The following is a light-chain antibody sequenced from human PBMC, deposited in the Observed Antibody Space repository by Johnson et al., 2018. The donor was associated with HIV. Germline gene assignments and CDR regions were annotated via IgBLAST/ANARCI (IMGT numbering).Light chain of an antibody. V-gene: IGLV1-51*01. Sequence: QSVLTQPPSVSAAPGQKVTISCSGSSSNIGNNYVSWYQQLPGTAPKLLIYDNNKRPLGIPDRFSGSKSGTSATLGITGLQTVDEADYYCGTWDSSLSVPYVFGTGTKVTVL. CDR1: SSNIGNNY. J-gene: IGLJ1*01. CDR2: DNN. CDR3: GTWDSSLSVPYV.